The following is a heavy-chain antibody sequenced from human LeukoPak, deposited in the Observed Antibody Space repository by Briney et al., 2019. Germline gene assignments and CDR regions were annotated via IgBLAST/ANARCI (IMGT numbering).Heavy chain of an antibody. CDR2: ISAYNGNT. J-gene: IGHJ6*03. CDR1: GYTFTSYG. Sequence: ASVKVSCKASGYTFTSYGISWVRQAPGQGLEWMGWISAYNGNTNYAQKLQGRVTMTTDTSTSTAYMELRSLRSDDTAVYYCARNPSLRYFDWLSIRYYYYYMDVWGKVTTVTVSS. D-gene: IGHD3-9*01. V-gene: IGHV1-18*01. CDR3: ARNPSLRYFDWLSIRYYYYYMDV.